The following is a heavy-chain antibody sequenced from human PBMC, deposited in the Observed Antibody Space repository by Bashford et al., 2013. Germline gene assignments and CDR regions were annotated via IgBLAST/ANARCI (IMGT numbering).Heavy chain of an antibody. CDR3: AKRVVLTSYRYFDF. J-gene: IGHJ2*01. D-gene: IGHD2-8*02. V-gene: IGHV3-23*01. Sequence: WIRQPPGKGLEWVSTIGGSGVTTYYADSVKGRFTISRDNSKNTLYLQMNSLRAEDTALYYCAKRVVLTSYRYFDFWGRGTLVTVSS. CDR2: IGGSGVTT.